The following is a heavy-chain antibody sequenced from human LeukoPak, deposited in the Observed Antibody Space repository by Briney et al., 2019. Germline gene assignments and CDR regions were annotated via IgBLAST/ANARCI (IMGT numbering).Heavy chain of an antibody. D-gene: IGHD1-26*01. V-gene: IGHV4-4*07. CDR3: AGGGSPHI. CDR1: RVSTNTDF. Sequence: SSETLSLTRTVSRVSTNTDFLTWVRHPAAQAMDWIGRLYTSGSTTYNPSLKSRVTMSLDTSMTQFSLKLKSVTAADTAVYYCAGGGSPHIWGQGTMVTVSS. CDR2: LYTSGST. J-gene: IGHJ3*02.